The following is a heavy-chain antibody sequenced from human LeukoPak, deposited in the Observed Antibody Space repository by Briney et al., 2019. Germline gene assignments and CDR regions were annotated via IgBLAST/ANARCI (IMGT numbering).Heavy chain of an antibody. J-gene: IGHJ6*03. Sequence: SETLSLTCAVYGGSFSGYYWSWIRQPPGKGLEWSGEINHSGSTNYNPSLKSRVTISVDTSKNQFSLKLSSVTAADTAVYYCARGHIVTTVVNYYMDVWGKGTTVTVSS. CDR3: ARGHIVTTVVNYYMDV. V-gene: IGHV4-34*01. D-gene: IGHD4-23*01. CDR1: GGSFSGYY. CDR2: INHSGST.